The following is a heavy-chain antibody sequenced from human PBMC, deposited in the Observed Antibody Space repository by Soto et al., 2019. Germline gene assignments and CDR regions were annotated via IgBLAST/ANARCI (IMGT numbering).Heavy chain of an antibody. CDR1: GVSITSPNR. D-gene: IGHD2-15*01. CDR2: IYHSGNT. J-gene: IGHJ4*02. Sequence: SETLSLTCAVSGVSITSPNRWSWLRRSPGKGLEWIGEIYHSGNTNYNPSLGTPVTISIDRSKNHFSLQLTSVTAADTAMYYCARVMGVASGGSLDFWGQGTLVTVSS. V-gene: IGHV4-4*02. CDR3: ARVMGVASGGSLDF.